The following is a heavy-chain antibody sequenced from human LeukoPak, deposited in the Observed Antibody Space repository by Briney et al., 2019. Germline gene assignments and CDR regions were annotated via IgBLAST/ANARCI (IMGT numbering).Heavy chain of an antibody. V-gene: IGHV4-59*01. J-gene: IGHJ4*02. CDR2: IYYSGST. CDR3: ARWDGGNSGFDH. CDR1: GGSISTYS. Sequence: SETLSLTCTVSGGSISTYSWTWIRQPPGKGLEWIGYIYYSGSTNYNPSLKSRVTISVDTSKNQFSLKLSSVTAADTAVYYCARWDGGNSGFDHWGQGTLVTVSS. D-gene: IGHD4-23*01.